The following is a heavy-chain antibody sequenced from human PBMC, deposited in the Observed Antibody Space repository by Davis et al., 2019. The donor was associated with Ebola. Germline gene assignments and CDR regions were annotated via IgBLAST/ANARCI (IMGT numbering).Heavy chain of an antibody. CDR2: ISGSGGST. CDR3: ARVNAVTGYSRFDS. CDR1: GFPLSSYA. D-gene: IGHD3-9*01. Sequence: GESPKISCAASGFPLSSYAMSWVRQAPGQGLEWVSAISGSGGSTYYADSVKGRFTISRDNAKNSLYLRLNSLRAEDTALYHCARVNAVTGYSRFDSWGQGTLVTVSS. V-gene: IGHV3-23*01. J-gene: IGHJ5*01.